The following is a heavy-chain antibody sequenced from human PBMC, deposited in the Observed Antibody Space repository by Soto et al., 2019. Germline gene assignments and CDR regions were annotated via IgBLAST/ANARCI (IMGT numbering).Heavy chain of an antibody. CDR1: GFTFSSYD. V-gene: IGHV3-13*01. Sequence: PGGSLTLACAASGFTFSSYDIHWVRQATGKGLEWVSAIGTAGDTYYPGSVKGRFTISRENAKNSLYLQMNSLRAGDTAVYYCARGPTEYCSGGSCYRDGGFDLWGQGTMVT. J-gene: IGHJ3*01. CDR2: IGTAGDT. CDR3: ARGPTEYCSGGSCYRDGGFDL. D-gene: IGHD2-15*01.